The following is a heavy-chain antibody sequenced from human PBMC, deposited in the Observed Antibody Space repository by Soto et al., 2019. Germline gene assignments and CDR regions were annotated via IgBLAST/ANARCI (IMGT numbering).Heavy chain of an antibody. D-gene: IGHD3-10*01. Sequence: ASVKVSCKASGGTFSSYAISWVRQAPGQGLEWMGGIIPILGTANYAQKFQGRVTITADESTSTAYMELSSLRSEDTAVYYCARGAFRRLWSLDAFDIWGQGTMVTVSS. CDR3: ARGAFRRLWSLDAFDI. V-gene: IGHV1-69*13. CDR1: GGTFSSYA. CDR2: IIPILGTA. J-gene: IGHJ3*02.